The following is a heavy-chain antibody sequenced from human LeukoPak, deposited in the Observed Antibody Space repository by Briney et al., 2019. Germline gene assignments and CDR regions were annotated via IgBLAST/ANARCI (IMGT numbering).Heavy chain of an antibody. CDR3: ARVSLGAAAGTSR. V-gene: IGHV3-21*01. D-gene: IGHD6-13*01. CDR1: GFTFSSYN. J-gene: IGHJ4*02. Sequence: GGSLRLSCAASGFTFSSYNMNWVRQAPGKGLEWVSSISSSSSYIYYTDSVKGRFTISRDNAKNSLYLQMNSLRADDTAIYYCARVSLGAAAGTSRWGQGTLVTASS. CDR2: ISSSSSYI.